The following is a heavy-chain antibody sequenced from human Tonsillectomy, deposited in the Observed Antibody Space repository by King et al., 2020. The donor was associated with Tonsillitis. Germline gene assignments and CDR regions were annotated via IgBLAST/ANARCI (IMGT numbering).Heavy chain of an antibody. Sequence: VQLVESGGGLIQPGGSLRLSCAASGFTVSSNYMSWVRQAPGKGLEWVSVIYSDGSTYYADSVKGRFTISRDNSKNTLYLQMTSLRAEDTAVYYCARDDPPPYYDSTGHYRDYWGQGTLVTVSS. D-gene: IGHD3-22*01. CDR1: GFTVSSNY. V-gene: IGHV3-53*01. CDR2: IYSDGST. CDR3: ARDDPPPYYDSTGHYRDY. J-gene: IGHJ4*02.